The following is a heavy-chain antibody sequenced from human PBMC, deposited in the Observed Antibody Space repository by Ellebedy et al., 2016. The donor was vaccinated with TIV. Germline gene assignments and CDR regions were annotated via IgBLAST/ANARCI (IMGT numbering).Heavy chain of an antibody. CDR1: GFSVTNNY. D-gene: IGHD1-26*01. V-gene: IGHV3-53*01. J-gene: IGHJ3*01. CDR3: ATDGSYGDHLSPAHAFVF. CDR2: IYAGGTT. Sequence: GGSLRLSCAASGFSVTNNYMSWVRQAPGQGLEWVSLIYAGGTTNYADSVKGRFTVSRDNAKSSLYLQMNSVRVEDTAVYYCATDGSYGDHLSPAHAFVFWGQGTTVTVSS.